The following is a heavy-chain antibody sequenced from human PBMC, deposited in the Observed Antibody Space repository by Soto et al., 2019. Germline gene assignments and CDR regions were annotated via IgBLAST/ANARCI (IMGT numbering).Heavy chain of an antibody. Sequence: EVQLVESGGGLAEPGGSLRLSCAASGFSFTKAWMNWVRQAPGKGLEWVGRIKSKTDAGTTYYAAPVNGRFTVSRDDSKNTLYLQMNSLKIEDPAVYYCAADSRGPMAPHFDYWGQGALVTVSS. CDR1: GFSFTKAW. CDR2: IKSKTDAGTT. D-gene: IGHD3-10*01. CDR3: AADSRGPMAPHFDY. V-gene: IGHV3-15*07. J-gene: IGHJ4*02.